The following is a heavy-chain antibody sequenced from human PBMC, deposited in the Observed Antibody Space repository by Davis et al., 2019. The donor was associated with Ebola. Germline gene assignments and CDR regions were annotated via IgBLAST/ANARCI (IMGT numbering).Heavy chain of an antibody. Sequence: ESLKISCAVSGVTFRNYAMTWVRQPPGKGLEWIGEINHSGSTNYNPSLKSRVTISVDTSKNQFSLKLNSVTAADTAVYYCARDSSGSPYSGLDVWGQGTTVTVSS. CDR1: GVTFRNYA. D-gene: IGHD6-25*01. CDR2: INHSGST. V-gene: IGHV4-34*01. J-gene: IGHJ6*02. CDR3: ARDSSGSPYSGLDV.